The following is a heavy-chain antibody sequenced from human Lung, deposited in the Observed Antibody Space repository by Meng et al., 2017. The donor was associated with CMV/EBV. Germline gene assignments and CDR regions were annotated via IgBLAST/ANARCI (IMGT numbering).Heavy chain of an antibody. Sequence: GESLKISCAASGFTVSSNYMSWVRQAPGKGLEWVAVISYDGSNKYYADSVKGRFPISRDNSKNTLYLQMNSLRAEDTAVYYCARAFYDSIFDGMDVWGQGTTVTVSS. CDR1: GFTVSSNY. J-gene: IGHJ6*02. V-gene: IGHV3-30*03. CDR3: ARAFYDSIFDGMDV. D-gene: IGHD3-22*01. CDR2: ISYDGSNK.